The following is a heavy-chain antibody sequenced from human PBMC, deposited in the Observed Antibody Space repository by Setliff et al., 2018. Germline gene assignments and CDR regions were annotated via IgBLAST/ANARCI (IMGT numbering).Heavy chain of an antibody. V-gene: IGHV4-59*01. CDR3: ARDYQGGWFDP. CDR1: GDSFSDYY. CDR2: VDHSGST. D-gene: IGHD3-16*01. J-gene: IGHJ5*02. Sequence: SETLSLTCAVYGDSFSDYYWSWIRQPPGKGLEWIGYVDHSGSTNFSPSLKSRGTISVDTSKTQVSLTLTSVTAADTAVYYCARDYQGGWFDPWGPGTLVTVSS.